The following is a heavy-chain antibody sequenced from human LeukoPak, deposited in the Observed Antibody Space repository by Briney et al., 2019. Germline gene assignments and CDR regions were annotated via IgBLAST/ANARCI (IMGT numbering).Heavy chain of an antibody. CDR3: GRGRGNGRPENYFDY. J-gene: IGHJ4*02. Sequence: ASVKVSCKASGYTFTSYDINWVRQATGQGLEWMGWMNPNSGNTGYTQKFQGRVTMTRNTSISTAYMELSSLRSEDTAVYYCGRGRGNGRPENYFDYWGQGTLVTVSS. CDR2: MNPNSGNT. V-gene: IGHV1-8*01. D-gene: IGHD2-8*01. CDR1: GYTFTSYD.